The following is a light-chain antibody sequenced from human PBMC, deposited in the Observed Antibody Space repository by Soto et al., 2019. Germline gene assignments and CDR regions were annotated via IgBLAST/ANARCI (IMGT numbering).Light chain of an antibody. CDR2: AAS. CDR3: QQYNKWIT. V-gene: IGKV3-15*01. Sequence: IMMAHAPVTLSVSEGERAILSCRASQSISINLAWYQQKPGQAPRLLIYAASNRATGVPARFSGSWSGTEFTLTISSLQSEDFAVYYCQQYNKWITFGQGTLLEIK. J-gene: IGKJ5*01. CDR1: QSISIN.